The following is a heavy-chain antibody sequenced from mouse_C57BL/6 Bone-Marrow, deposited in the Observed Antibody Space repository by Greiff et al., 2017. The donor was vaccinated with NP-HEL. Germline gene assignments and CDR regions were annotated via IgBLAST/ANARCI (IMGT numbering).Heavy chain of an antibody. CDR2: IYPGDGDT. CDR3: ARDWDGFAY. Sequence: VQLQQSGPELVKPGASVKISCKASGYAFSSSWMNWVKQRPGKGLEWIGRIYPGDGDTNYNGKFKGKATLTADKSSSTAYMQLSSLTSEDSAVCFCARDWDGFAYWGQGTLVTVSA. J-gene: IGHJ3*01. D-gene: IGHD4-1*01. CDR1: GYAFSSSW. V-gene: IGHV1-82*01.